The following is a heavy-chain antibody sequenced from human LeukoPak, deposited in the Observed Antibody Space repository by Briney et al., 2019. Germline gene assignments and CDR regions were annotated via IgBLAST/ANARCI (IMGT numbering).Heavy chain of an antibody. CDR3: ARGPSWKYYFDY. J-gene: IGHJ4*02. Sequence: ASVKVSCKASGYTFTAYYMHWVRQAPGQGLEWMGWINPNSGGTNYAQKFQGRVTMTRDTSISTAYMELSSLRSDDTAVYYCARGPSWKYYFDYWGQGTLVTVSS. CDR2: INPNSGGT. D-gene: IGHD2-2*01. CDR1: GYTFTAYY. V-gene: IGHV1-2*02.